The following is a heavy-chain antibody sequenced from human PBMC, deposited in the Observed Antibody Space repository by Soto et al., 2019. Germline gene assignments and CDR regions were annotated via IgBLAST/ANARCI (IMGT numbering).Heavy chain of an antibody. CDR1: GFSLSTSGMC. V-gene: IGHV2-70*01. J-gene: IGHJ6*02. CDR2: IDWDDDK. CDR3: ARSRRTYYYDSSGYYYPDYGMDV. Sequence: SGPTLVNPTQTLTLTCTFSGFSLSTSGMCVSWIRQPPGKALEWLALIDWDDDKYYSTSLKTRLTISKDTSKNQVVLTMTNMDPVDTATYYCARSRRTYYYDSSGYYYPDYGMDVWGQGTTVTVSS. D-gene: IGHD3-22*01.